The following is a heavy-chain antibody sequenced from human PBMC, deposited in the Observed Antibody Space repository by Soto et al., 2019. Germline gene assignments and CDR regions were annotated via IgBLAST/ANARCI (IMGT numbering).Heavy chain of an antibody. V-gene: IGHV3-15*07. CDR3: ATMRSGDSVRLDY. J-gene: IGHJ4*02. Sequence: EVQLVESGGGLVKPGGSLRLSCAASGFTFTNAWMNWVRLAPGKGLEWVGRIKSKADGETTDYAAPVKGRFSISRDDSKNMFYLQMNSLKTEDTAVYYCATMRSGDSVRLDYWGQGALVTVSS. D-gene: IGHD3-3*01. CDR1: GFTFTNAW. CDR2: IKSKADGETT.